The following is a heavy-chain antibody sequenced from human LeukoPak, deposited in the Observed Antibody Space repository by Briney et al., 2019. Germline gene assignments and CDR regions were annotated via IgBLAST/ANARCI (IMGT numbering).Heavy chain of an antibody. D-gene: IGHD4-17*01. CDR3: ARVGLDYGDTYYFDY. CDR2: ISSSSSSK. J-gene: IGHJ4*02. CDR1: GFTFSSYS. V-gene: IGHV3-21*01. Sequence: GGSLRLSCAASGFTFSSYSMNWVRQAPGKGLEWVSSISSSSSSKYYADSVKGRFTISRDNAKNSLYLQMNSLRAEDTAVYYCARVGLDYGDTYYFDYWGQGTLVTVSS.